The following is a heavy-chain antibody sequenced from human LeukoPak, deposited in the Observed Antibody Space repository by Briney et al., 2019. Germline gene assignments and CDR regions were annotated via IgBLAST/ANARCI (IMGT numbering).Heavy chain of an antibody. J-gene: IGHJ4*02. Sequence: GGSLRLSCVASGFTFSRYAMSWVRQAPGKGLEWVSAISGSGRRTYYVDSAKGRFTVSRDNSKNTLYLQMNSLRAEDTAVYYCARDNDDFFLDYWGQGTLVTVSS. V-gene: IGHV3-23*01. CDR2: ISGSGRRT. D-gene: IGHD4-17*01. CDR1: GFTFSRYA. CDR3: ARDNDDFFLDY.